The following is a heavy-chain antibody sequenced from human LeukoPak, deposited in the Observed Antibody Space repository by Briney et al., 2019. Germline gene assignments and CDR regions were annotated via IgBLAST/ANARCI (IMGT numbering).Heavy chain of an antibody. D-gene: IGHD3-3*01. V-gene: IGHV5-51*01. Sequence: GESLKISCQSSGYTFNTYWIGWVRQMPGKGLEWMGIIYPGDSDTRYSPSFQGQVTISADKSISTAYLQWSSLKASDTAMYYCARSTYYDFWSGYYDYNWFDPWGQGTLVTVSS. CDR2: IYPGDSDT. CDR1: GYTFNTYW. J-gene: IGHJ5*02. CDR3: ARSTYYDFWSGYYDYNWFDP.